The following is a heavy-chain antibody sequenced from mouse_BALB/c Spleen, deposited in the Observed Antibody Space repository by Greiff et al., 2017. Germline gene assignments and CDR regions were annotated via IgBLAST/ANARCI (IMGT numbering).Heavy chain of an antibody. V-gene: IGHV1-9*01. D-gene: IGHD2-1*01. CDR3: ARYGNYNY. Sequence: QVQLQQSGAELMKPGASVKISCQATGYTFRSYWIEWVKQRPGHGLEWVGEILPGSGSTNYNEKFKGKATFTADTSSNTAYMQLSSLTSEDSAVYYCARYGNYNYWGQVTTLTVSS. J-gene: IGHJ2*01. CDR1: GYTFRSYW. CDR2: ILPGSGST.